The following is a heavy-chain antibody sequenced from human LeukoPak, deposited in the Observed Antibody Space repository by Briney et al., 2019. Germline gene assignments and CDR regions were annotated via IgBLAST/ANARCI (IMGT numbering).Heavy chain of an antibody. CDR3: EREITIFGVVTRIYYYGMDV. D-gene: IGHD3-3*01. Sequence: GGSLRLSCAASGFTFSSYWMSWVRQAPGKGLEWVANIKQDGSEKYYVDSVKGRFTISRDNAKNSMYLQMNSLRAEDTAVYYCEREITIFGVVTRIYYYGMDVWGQGTTVTVSS. CDR1: GFTFSSYW. V-gene: IGHV3-7*01. J-gene: IGHJ6*02. CDR2: IKQDGSEK.